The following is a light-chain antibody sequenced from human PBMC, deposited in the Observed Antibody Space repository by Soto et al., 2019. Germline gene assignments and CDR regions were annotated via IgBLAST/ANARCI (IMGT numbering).Light chain of an antibody. Sequence: QSALTQPPSASGSPGQSVTISCTGTKKDIGVYDFVSWYQHHPGKAPRLIIYEVVQRPSGVPDRFSGSKSGNTASLTVSGLQAADEADYYCSSFAGTNSFVFGTGTKVTVL. CDR1: KKDIGVYDF. CDR2: EVV. V-gene: IGLV2-8*01. CDR3: SSFAGTNSFV. J-gene: IGLJ1*01.